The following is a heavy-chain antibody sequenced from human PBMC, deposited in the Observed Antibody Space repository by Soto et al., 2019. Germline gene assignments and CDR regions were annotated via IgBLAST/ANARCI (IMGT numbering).Heavy chain of an antibody. CDR3: ARQLLSSSWYGSWFDP. CDR1: GASISSSGYY. Sequence: SETLSLTCTRSGASISSSGYYWGWIRQPPGKGLDWIGSIYYSGSTYYNPSLKSRVTISVDTSKNQFSLKLGSVTAADTAVYYCARQLLSSSWYGSWFDPWGQGTLVTVS. J-gene: IGHJ5*02. CDR2: IYYSGST. D-gene: IGHD6-13*01. V-gene: IGHV4-39*01.